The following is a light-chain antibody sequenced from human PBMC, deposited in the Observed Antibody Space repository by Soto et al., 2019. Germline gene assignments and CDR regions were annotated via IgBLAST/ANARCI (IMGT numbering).Light chain of an antibody. V-gene: IGKV1-33*01. J-gene: IGKJ3*01. Sequence: DIQMTQSPSSLSASVGDRVTITCQASQDIRKYLNWYQQKPGRAPKLLIYGASNLETGVPSRFSGSGYGTDLTFAMSRLQPEDIATYYCQLYDNRPPFTFGPGTKVVIK. CDR2: GAS. CDR3: QLYDNRPPFT. CDR1: QDIRKY.